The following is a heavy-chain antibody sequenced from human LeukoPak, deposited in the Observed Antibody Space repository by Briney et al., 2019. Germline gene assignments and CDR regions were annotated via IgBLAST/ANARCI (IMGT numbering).Heavy chain of an antibody. D-gene: IGHD4-11*01. J-gene: IGHJ4*02. CDR1: GHTFTDYY. Sequence: GASLKVSCKTSGHTFTDYYIHWVRQAPRQGLEWVGWINPDSGETKCAKKFQGRVTMTGDTSISTAYMELSRVTSDDTAVYYCARDRDYSKTERGFDYWGQGTLVTVSS. CDR3: ARDRDYSKTERGFDY. V-gene: IGHV1-2*02. CDR2: INPDSGET.